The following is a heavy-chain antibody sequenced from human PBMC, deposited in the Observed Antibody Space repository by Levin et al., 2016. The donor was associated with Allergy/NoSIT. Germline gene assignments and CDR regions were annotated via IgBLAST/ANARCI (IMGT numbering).Heavy chain of an antibody. CDR2: ISSTGSNK. CDR1: GFTFSDYA. CDR3: AKGGRLISILGDSITLDY. D-gene: IGHD3-3*02. J-gene: IGHJ4*02. Sequence: GESLKISCAASGFTFSDYAMTWVRQAPGKGLEWVSSISSTGSNKDYADSVKGRFTISRDNFKNTIYLQMDRLRAQDTAVYFCAKGGRLISILGDSITLDYWGQGALVTVSS. V-gene: IGHV3-23*01.